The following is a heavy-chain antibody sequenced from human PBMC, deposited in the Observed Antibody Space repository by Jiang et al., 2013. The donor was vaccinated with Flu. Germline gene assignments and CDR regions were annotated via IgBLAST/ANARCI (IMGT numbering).Heavy chain of an antibody. Sequence: KPTQTLTLTCTFSGFSLSTSGVGVGWIRQPPGKALEWLALIYWDDDKRYSPSLKSRLTITKDTSKNQVVLTMTNMDPVDTATYYCARRGSSSSWGPIFDYWGQGTLVTVSS. CDR2: IYWDDDK. CDR1: GFSLSTSGVG. D-gene: IGHD6-13*01. V-gene: IGHV2-5*02. CDR3: ARRGSSSSWGPIFDY. J-gene: IGHJ4*02.